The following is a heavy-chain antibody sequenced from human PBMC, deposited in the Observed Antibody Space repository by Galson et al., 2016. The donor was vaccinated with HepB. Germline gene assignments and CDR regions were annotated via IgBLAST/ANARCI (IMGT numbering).Heavy chain of an antibody. Sequence: SLRLSCAVSAGTFKNYAMNWVRQAPGKGLEWVAAISGSGGRTSYKDSVRGRFTISRDNSKNTLFLRMNSVGVEDTAVYFCAKSGFFGELDKWGQGTGVVVSS. CDR3: AKSGFFGELDK. D-gene: IGHD3-10*01. V-gene: IGHV3-23*01. CDR1: AGTFKNYA. CDR2: ISGSGGRT. J-gene: IGHJ4*02.